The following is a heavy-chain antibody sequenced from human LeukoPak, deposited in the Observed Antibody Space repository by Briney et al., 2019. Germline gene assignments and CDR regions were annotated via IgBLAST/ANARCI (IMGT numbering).Heavy chain of an antibody. V-gene: IGHV3-11*06. CDR2: ISRSGEYT. D-gene: IGHD3-16*02. CDR1: GFTFTDYY. J-gene: IGHJ4*02. Sequence: PGGSLRLSCAGSGFTFTDYYMSWIRQPPGKGLEWVSYISRSGEYTKYADSVKGRFTISRDNAKNSLYLQMNSLRAEDTAVYYCARDWSLMITFGGVIVNPGYWGQGTLVTVSS. CDR3: ARDWSLMITFGGVIVNPGY.